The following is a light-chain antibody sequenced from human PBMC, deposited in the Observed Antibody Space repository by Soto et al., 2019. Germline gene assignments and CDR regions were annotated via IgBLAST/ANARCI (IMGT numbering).Light chain of an antibody. CDR1: SNDIVNYNL. V-gene: IGLV2-23*01. J-gene: IGLJ2*01. Sequence: QSVLTQPASVSGSPGQSVTISCTGTSNDIVNYNLVSWYQQHPGEAPKPIIFEGTKRPSGVSNRFSGSKSANTASLTISGLQAEDEGDYYCSSYAGRNLLFGEGTKVTVL. CDR2: EGT. CDR3: SSYAGRNLL.